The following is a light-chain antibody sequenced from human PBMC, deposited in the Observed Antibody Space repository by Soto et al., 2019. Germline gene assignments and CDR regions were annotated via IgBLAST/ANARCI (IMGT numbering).Light chain of an antibody. CDR3: QQYGSSPTWT. Sequence: EIVLTQSPGTLSLSPGERATLSCRASQTVRNNYLAWYQQKPGQAPRLLIYDASSRATGIPDRFSGGGSGTDFTLTISRLEPEDSAVYYCQQYGSSPTWTFGQGTKVDIK. CDR1: QTVRNNY. CDR2: DAS. V-gene: IGKV3-20*01. J-gene: IGKJ1*01.